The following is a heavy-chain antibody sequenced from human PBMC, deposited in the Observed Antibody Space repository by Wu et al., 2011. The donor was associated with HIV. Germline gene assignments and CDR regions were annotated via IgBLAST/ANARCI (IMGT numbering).Heavy chain of an antibody. D-gene: IGHD3-3*01. CDR2: IIPIFGTP. CDR3: ARGIGDFYYYYYXTGR. J-gene: IGHJ6*03. CDR1: GGTFSNYA. V-gene: IGHV1-69*06. Sequence: VELVQSGTEVKKPGSSVNVSCKTSGGTFSNYAISWVRQAPGQGLEWMGGIIPIFGTPNYAQKFQGRVTITADKSTSTAYMELSSLRSEDTAVYYCARGIGDFYYYYYXTGRLGQRDHGHRLL.